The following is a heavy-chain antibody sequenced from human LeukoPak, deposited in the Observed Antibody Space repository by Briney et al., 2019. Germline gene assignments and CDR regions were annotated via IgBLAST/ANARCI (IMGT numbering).Heavy chain of an antibody. CDR3: AREKSGYYYAFTDY. CDR1: GGSISSGDYY. Sequence: SQTLSLTCTVSGGSISSGDYYWSWIRQPPGKGLEWIGYIYYSGSTYYNPSLKSRVTISVDTSKNQFSLKPSSVTAADTAVYYCAREKSGYYYAFTDYWGQGTLVTVSS. J-gene: IGHJ4*02. V-gene: IGHV4-30-4*01. CDR2: IYYSGST. D-gene: IGHD3-22*01.